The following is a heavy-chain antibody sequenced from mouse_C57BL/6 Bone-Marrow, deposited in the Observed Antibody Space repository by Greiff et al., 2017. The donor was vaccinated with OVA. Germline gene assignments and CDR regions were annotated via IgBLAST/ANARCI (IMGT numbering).Heavy chain of an antibody. Sequence: EVKLMESGGDLVKPGGSLKLSCAASGFTFSSYGMSWVRQTPDKRLEWVATISSGGSYTYYPDSVKGRFTISRDNAKNTLYLQMSSLKSEDTAMYYCARRGDDYLYYFDYWGQGTTLTVSS. J-gene: IGHJ2*01. CDR3: ARRGDDYLYYFDY. CDR2: ISSGGSYT. D-gene: IGHD2-4*01. V-gene: IGHV5-6*02. CDR1: GFTFSSYG.